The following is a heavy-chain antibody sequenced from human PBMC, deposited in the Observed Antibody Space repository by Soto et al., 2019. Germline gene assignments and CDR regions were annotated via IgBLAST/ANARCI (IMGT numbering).Heavy chain of an antibody. V-gene: IGHV1-3*01. J-gene: IGHJ4*02. CDR2: INAGNGNT. CDR3: ARILGYCSGGRCDY. CDR1: GYTFTSYA. Sequence: ASVKVSCKASGYTFTSYAIHWVRQAPGQRLEWLGWINAGNGNTKYSQKFQGRVTITRDTSASTAYMELSSLRSEDTAVYYCARILGYCSGGRCDYWGQGTLVTVSS. D-gene: IGHD2-15*01.